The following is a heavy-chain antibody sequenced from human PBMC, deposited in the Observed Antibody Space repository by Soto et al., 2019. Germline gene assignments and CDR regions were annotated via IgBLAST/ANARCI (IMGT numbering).Heavy chain of an antibody. CDR1: GFTFSNAW. CDR2: IKSKTDGGTT. D-gene: IGHD3-10*01. J-gene: IGHJ4*02. V-gene: IGHV3-15*01. CDR3: TARRDDYYGSGNTQG. Sequence: EVQLVESGGGLVKPGGSLRLSCAASGFTFSNAWMSWVRQAPGKGLEWVGRIKSKTDGGTTDYAAPVKGRFTISRDDRKNTLYLQINRMKTEDTAVYYCTARRDDYYGSGNTQGWGQGTLVTVSS.